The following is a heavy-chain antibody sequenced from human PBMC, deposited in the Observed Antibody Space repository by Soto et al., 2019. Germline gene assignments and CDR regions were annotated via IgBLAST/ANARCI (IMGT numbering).Heavy chain of an antibody. V-gene: IGHV4-31*03. CDR3: ARYRDSNYYGFDF. CDR1: GASITSAAYY. D-gene: IGHD4-4*01. J-gene: IGHJ6*02. CDR2: IYYIGST. Sequence: SETLSLTCTVSGASITSAAYYWSWIRQHPGRGLEWIGYIYYIGSTYYNPSLKSRVSISVDTSENRISFTVSSVIAEDKAVYYCARYRDSNYYGFDFWGQGTPVTVSS.